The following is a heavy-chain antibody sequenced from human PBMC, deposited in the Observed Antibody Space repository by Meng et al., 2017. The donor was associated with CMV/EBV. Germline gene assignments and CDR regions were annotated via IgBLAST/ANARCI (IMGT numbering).Heavy chain of an antibody. CDR3: ALAEYSSSLFDY. CDR2: INPSGGST. CDR1: GYTFTSYY. V-gene: IGHV1-46*01. J-gene: IGHJ4*02. D-gene: IGHD6-13*01. Sequence: QVQLVQSGAEVKKAGDSVKVSCKASGYTFTSYYMHWVRQAPGQGLEWMGIINPSGGSTSCAQKFQGRVTMTRDTSTSTVYMELSSLRSEDTAVYYCALAEYSSSLFDYWGQGTLVTVSS.